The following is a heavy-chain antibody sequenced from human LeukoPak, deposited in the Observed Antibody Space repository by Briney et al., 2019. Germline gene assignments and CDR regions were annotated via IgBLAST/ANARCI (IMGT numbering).Heavy chain of an antibody. Sequence: ASVKVSCKASGYTFTGYYMHWVRQAPGQGLEWMGWINPNSGGKKYAQKFQGRVTMTRDTSICTAYLELSRLRSDDTAVYYCARYYYDRSGYSRGAFDIWGQGTMVTVSS. J-gene: IGHJ3*02. V-gene: IGHV1-2*02. D-gene: IGHD3-22*01. CDR3: ARYYYDRSGYSRGAFDI. CDR2: INPNSGGK. CDR1: GYTFTGYY.